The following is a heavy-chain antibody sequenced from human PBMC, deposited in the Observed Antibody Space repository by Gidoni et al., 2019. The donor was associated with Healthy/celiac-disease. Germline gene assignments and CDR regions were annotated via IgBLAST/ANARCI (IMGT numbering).Heavy chain of an antibody. CDR1: GGSFSGYY. V-gene: IGHV4-34*01. CDR2: INHRGST. D-gene: IGHD2-2*01. CDR3: AVGCSSTSCYDDFDY. J-gene: IGHJ4*02. Sequence: QVQLQQWGAGLLKPSETLSLTCAVDGGSFSGYYWSWIRQPPGKGLEWMGEINHRGSTNYTPSLKSRVTISVDTSKNQFSLKLSSVTAADTAVYYCAVGCSSTSCYDDFDYWAQGTLVTVSS.